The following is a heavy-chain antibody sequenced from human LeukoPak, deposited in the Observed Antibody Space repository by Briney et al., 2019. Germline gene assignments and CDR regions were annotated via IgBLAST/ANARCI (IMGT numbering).Heavy chain of an antibody. J-gene: IGHJ4*02. Sequence: SGGSLRLSCAASGFTFSDYAMHWVRQAPGKGLEYVSAITSNGGSTYYANSLKGRFTVSRDNSKNTLYLQAGSLRTEHMAVYYCARGGSSSGLDYWGQGTLVTVSS. CDR1: GFTFSDYA. V-gene: IGHV3-64*01. CDR2: ITSNGGST. D-gene: IGHD6-6*01. CDR3: ARGGSSSGLDY.